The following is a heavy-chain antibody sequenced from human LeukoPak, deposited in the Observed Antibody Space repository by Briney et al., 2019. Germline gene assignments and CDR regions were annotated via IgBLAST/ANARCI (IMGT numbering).Heavy chain of an antibody. Sequence: GGSLRLSCAVSGFTVSSNYMSWVRQAPGKGLEWVSVIYSGGATYYTDSVKGRFTICRDTSKNTLYLQMNSLRGEDTAVYHCARERPPSSTWAYYYMDVWGKGTTVTVS. CDR1: GFTVSSNY. J-gene: IGHJ6*03. CDR2: IYSGGAT. D-gene: IGHD6-13*01. CDR3: ARERPPSSTWAYYYMDV. V-gene: IGHV3-66*02.